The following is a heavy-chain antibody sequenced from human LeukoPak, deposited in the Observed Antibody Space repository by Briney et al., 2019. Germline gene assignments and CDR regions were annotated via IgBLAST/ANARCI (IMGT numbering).Heavy chain of an antibody. Sequence: GASVKVSCKASGYTFTTYDINWVRQATGQGLEWMGWMNPNSGNTGYTQRFQGRVTMTRNTSISTAYMELSSLRSEDTAVYYCARGRGSGHKENWFDPLGQGTLVTVSS. V-gene: IGHV1-8*01. CDR2: MNPNSGNT. D-gene: IGHD6-19*01. CDR3: ARGRGSGHKENWFDP. CDR1: GYTFTTYD. J-gene: IGHJ5*02.